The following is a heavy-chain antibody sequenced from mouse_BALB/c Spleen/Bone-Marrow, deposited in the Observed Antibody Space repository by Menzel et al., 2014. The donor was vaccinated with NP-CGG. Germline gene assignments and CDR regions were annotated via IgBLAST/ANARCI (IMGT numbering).Heavy chain of an antibody. Sequence: VKLVEPGPGLVAPSQSLSITCTVSGFSLTSYGVHWVRQPPGRGLEWLGVIWAGGSTNYNSALMSRLSISKDNSKSQVFIKMNSLQTDDTAMYYCARGGGYYYATDYWGQGTSVTVSS. J-gene: IGHJ4*01. CDR1: GFSLTSYG. CDR2: IWAGGST. V-gene: IGHV2-9*02. CDR3: ARGGGYYYATDY.